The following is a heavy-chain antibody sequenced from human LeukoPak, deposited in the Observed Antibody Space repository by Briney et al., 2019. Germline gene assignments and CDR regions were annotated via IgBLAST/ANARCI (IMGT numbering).Heavy chain of an antibody. CDR2: IYPCDSDT. D-gene: IGHD3-3*01. CDR1: GYSFTSYW. Sequence: GESLKISCKGSGYSFTSYWIGWVRQMPGKGLEWMGIIYPCDSDTRYSPSFQGQVTISADKSISTAYLKWSSLKASDTAMYYCARGSHYDFWSGYNMGGRLFDYWGQGTLVTVSS. V-gene: IGHV5-51*01. J-gene: IGHJ4*02. CDR3: ARGSHYDFWSGYNMGGRLFDY.